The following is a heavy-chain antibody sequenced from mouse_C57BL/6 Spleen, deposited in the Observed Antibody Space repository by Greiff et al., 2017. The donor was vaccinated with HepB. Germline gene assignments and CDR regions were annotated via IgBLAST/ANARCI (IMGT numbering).Heavy chain of an antibody. CDR2: ISDGGSYT. Sequence: DVKLVESGGGLVKPGGSLKLSCAASGFTFSSYAMSWVRQTPEKRLEWVATISDGGSYTYYPDNVKGRFTISRDNAKNNLYLQMSHLKSEDTAMYYCARGNYYYGSSHGGYYFDYWGQGTTLTVSS. J-gene: IGHJ2*01. V-gene: IGHV5-4*03. CDR3: ARGNYYYGSSHGGYYFDY. D-gene: IGHD1-1*01. CDR1: GFTFSSYA.